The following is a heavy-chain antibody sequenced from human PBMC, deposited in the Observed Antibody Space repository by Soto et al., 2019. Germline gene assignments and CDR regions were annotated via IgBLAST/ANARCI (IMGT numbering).Heavy chain of an antibody. CDR3: VTLKYGMDV. V-gene: IGHV3-15*01. Sequence: EVQLEGSGGGLVKPGGSLTLSCAASGFTFSNAWRSWVRQAPGKGLEWVGRIKSKSAGGTTDYAAPVKGRFIISRDDSKNTLYLQMSSLKTEDTAVYYCVTLKYGMDVWGQGTTVTVSS. CDR2: IKSKSAGGTT. CDR1: GFTFSNAW. J-gene: IGHJ6*02.